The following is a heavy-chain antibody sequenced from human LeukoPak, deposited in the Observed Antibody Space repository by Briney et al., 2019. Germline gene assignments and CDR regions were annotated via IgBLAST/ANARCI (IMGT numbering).Heavy chain of an antibody. D-gene: IGHD3-9*01. CDR2: IYPGDSDT. Sequence: GESLKISCKGSGYSFTSYWSGWARQLPGKGLEWMGIIYPGDSDTTYSPSFQGQVTISADKSISTAYLQWSSLKASDIAMYYCARLTYDILTGHSDAFDIWGQGTMVTVSS. J-gene: IGHJ3*02. V-gene: IGHV5-51*01. CDR1: GYSFTSYW. CDR3: ARLTYDILTGHSDAFDI.